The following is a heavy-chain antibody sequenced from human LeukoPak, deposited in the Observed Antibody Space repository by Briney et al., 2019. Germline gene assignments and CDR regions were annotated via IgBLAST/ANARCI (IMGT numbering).Heavy chain of an antibody. CDR1: GGSISSYY. D-gene: IGHD3-22*01. Sequence: PSETLSLTCTVSGGSISSYYWSWIRQPPGKGLEWIGYIYYSGSTNYNPSLKSRVTISVDTSKNQFSLKLSSVTAADTAVYYCARAYYDSSGYSWFDPWGQGTLVTVSS. V-gene: IGHV4-59*01. CDR2: IYYSGST. CDR3: ARAYYDSSGYSWFDP. J-gene: IGHJ5*02.